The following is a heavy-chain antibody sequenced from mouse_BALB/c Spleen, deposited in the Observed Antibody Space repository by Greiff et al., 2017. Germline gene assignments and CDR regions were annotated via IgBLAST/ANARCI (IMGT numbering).Heavy chain of an antibody. V-gene: IGHV1-69*02. Sequence: QVQLQQPGAELVRPGASVKLSCKASGYTFTSYWMNWVKQRPGQGLEWIGNIYPSDSYTNYNQKFKDKATLTVDKSSSTAYMQLSSPTSEDSAVYYCTRVLGERDFDYWGQGTTLTVSS. J-gene: IGHJ2*01. CDR3: TRVLGERDFDY. CDR2: IYPSDSYT. D-gene: IGHD4-1*01. CDR1: GYTFTSYW.